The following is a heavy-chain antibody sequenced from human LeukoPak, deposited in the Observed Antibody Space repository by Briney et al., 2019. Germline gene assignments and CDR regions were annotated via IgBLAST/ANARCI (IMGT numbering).Heavy chain of an antibody. V-gene: IGHV3-74*01. CDR3: ARAGIYYFEY. Sequence: GGSLRLSCAGSGFTFSRSWIHWVRQAPGKGLVWVSRMNGDGSTIDYADSVKGRFTISRDNAKNTLYLQMNSLRAEDTAVYYCARAGIYYFEYWGQGTLVTVSS. CDR1: GFTFSRSW. CDR2: MNGDGSTI. J-gene: IGHJ4*02.